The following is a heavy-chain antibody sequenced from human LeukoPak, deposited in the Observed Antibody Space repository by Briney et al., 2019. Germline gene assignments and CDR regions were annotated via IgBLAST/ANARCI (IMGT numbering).Heavy chain of an antibody. D-gene: IGHD3-3*01. CDR2: IYPGDSDT. Sequence: GESLKISCKGSGYSFTSYWIGWVRQMAGKGVEWMGIIYPGDSDTRYRPSFQGEVTISADKSISTAYLQWSSLKASDTAMYYCARQRTTRWSGLTDYYYYYYMDVWGKGTTVTVSS. CDR1: GYSFTSYW. J-gene: IGHJ6*03. CDR3: ARQRTTRWSGLTDYYYYYYMDV. V-gene: IGHV5-51*01.